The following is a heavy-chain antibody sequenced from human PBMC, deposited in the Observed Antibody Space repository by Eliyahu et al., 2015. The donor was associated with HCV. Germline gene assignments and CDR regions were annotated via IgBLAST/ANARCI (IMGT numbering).Heavy chain of an antibody. D-gene: IGHD7-27*01. CDR2: ISTTGSIV. CDR3: ARTVAGAVYYYYYGMDV. CDR1: GFXYSAYS. V-gene: IGHV3-11*01. J-gene: IGHJ6*02. Sequence: QVQLVESGGGLVKPGGSLXLSCAASGFXYSAYSMTWXRQTPGKGLEWISFISTTGSIVYYADSVKGRFTISRDNAKNSLYLQMNSLRAEDTAVYYCARTVAGAVYYYYYGMDVWGQGTTVTVSS.